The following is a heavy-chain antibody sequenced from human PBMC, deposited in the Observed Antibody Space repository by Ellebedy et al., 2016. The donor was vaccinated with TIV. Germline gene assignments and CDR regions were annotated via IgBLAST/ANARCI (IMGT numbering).Heavy chain of an antibody. CDR3: ARSPNIATLGPYYFDY. CDR2: IFPADSET. CDR1: GFTFTSSW. D-gene: IGHD2/OR15-2a*01. Sequence: KVSCKASGFTFTSSWIGWVRQKPGKGLEWMGVIFPADSETRYSPSFQGRVTISADKSTRTAHLHLTSLRASDTAVYYCARSPNIATLGPYYFDYWGQGSLVAVSS. J-gene: IGHJ4*02. V-gene: IGHV5-51*01.